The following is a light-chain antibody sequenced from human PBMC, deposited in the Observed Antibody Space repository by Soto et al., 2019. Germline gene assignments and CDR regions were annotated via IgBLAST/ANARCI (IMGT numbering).Light chain of an antibody. CDR2: KVS. CDR3: QQGDRTPYT. J-gene: IGKJ2*01. V-gene: IGKV1-39*01. Sequence: DIQMTQSPSSLSASVGDRVTITCRASQGINTFLNWYQQKPGKAPNLLIYKVSNLQSGVPSRFSGSGSGTDFTLTISSLQPEDFATYFCQQGDRTPYTFGQGTTLEIK. CDR1: QGINTF.